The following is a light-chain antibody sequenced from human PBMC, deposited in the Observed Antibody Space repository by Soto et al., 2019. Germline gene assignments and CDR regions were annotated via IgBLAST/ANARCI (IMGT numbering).Light chain of an antibody. CDR3: GSWDSSLSAYV. Sequence: SVLTQPPSVSAAPGKKVTISCYGSSSNIGGNSVSWYQQLPGTAPKLLIYDDNKRPSGIPDRFSGSKSGTSATLGITGFXTGDEADYYCGSWDSSLSAYVFGTETKVTVL. J-gene: IGLJ1*01. CDR1: SSNIGGNS. CDR2: DDN. V-gene: IGLV1-51*01.